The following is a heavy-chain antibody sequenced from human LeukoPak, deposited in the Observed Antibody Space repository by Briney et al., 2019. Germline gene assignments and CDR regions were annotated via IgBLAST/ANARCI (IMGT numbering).Heavy chain of an antibody. Sequence: GGTLRLSCAASGFTFSSHGMSWVRQAPGKGLEWVSGISPSGGITYYTDSVKGRFTISRDNSKNTLYLQMNSLRAEDTAVYYCASTYGSGSYHGWFDPWGQGTLVTVSS. CDR2: ISPSGGIT. J-gene: IGHJ5*02. CDR1: GFTFSSHG. CDR3: ASTYGSGSYHGWFDP. V-gene: IGHV3-23*01. D-gene: IGHD3-10*01.